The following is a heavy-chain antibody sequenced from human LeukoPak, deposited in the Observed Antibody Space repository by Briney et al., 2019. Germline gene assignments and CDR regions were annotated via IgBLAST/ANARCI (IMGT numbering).Heavy chain of an antibody. Sequence: SETLSLTCTVSGGSISSYYWSWIRQPPGKELEWIGYIYYSGSTNYNPSLKSRVTISVDTSKNQFSLKLSSVTAADTAVYYCARDRLTYYFDYWGQGTLVTVSS. CDR2: IYYSGST. CDR3: ARDRLTYYFDY. J-gene: IGHJ4*02. V-gene: IGHV4-59*01. CDR1: GGSISSYY. D-gene: IGHD3-16*01.